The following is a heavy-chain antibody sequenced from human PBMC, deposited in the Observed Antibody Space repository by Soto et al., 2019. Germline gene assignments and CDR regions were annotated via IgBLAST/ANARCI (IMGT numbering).Heavy chain of an antibody. J-gene: IGHJ4*02. Sequence: PGGSLRLSCEASGLTFSKYAMNWVRQARGTGLEWVAVISNDGSNPYYADSVKGRFTISRDNSKNTLYLQMNSLREEDTAVYYCARTGYDRSGYFVEYYFDYWGQGTLVTVSS. V-gene: IGHV3-30-3*01. CDR3: ARTGYDRSGYFVEYYFDY. CDR2: ISNDGSNP. CDR1: GLTFSKYA. D-gene: IGHD3-22*01.